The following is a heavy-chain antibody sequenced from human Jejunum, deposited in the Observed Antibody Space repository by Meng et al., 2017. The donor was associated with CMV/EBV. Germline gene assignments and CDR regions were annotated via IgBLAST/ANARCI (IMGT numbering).Heavy chain of an antibody. CDR2: IYYNGNA. CDR1: GDSISSGDYS. CDR3: ARGGIFRGIDY. Sequence: QVQLQGSGPRLVKPSQPLSLTCTASGDSISSGDYSWNWIRQSPGKGLEWIGYIYYNGNAYYNPSLQSRVSISVDTSKNEFSLNLNSVTAADTALYFCARGGIFRGIDYWGQGTLVTVSS. V-gene: IGHV4-30-4*08. D-gene: IGHD3-10*01. J-gene: IGHJ4*02.